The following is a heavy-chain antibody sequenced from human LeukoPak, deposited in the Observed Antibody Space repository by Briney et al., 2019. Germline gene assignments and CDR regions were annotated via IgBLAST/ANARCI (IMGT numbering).Heavy chain of an antibody. Sequence: GGSLRLSCAASGFTFSSYGMHWVRQAPGKGLEWVAVISYDGSNKYYADSVKGRFTISRDNSKNTLYLQMNSLRAEDTAVYYCARKVVVPDYYYGMDVWGQGTTVTVSS. CDR1: GFTFSSYG. CDR3: ARKVVVPDYYYGMDV. D-gene: IGHD3-22*01. V-gene: IGHV3-30*03. J-gene: IGHJ6*02. CDR2: ISYDGSNK.